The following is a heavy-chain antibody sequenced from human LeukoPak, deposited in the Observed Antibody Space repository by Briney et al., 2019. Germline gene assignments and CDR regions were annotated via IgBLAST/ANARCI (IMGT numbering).Heavy chain of an antibody. D-gene: IGHD3-22*01. CDR3: ARANYYDSSGYSY. V-gene: IGHV4-34*01. CDR1: GGSFSGYY. J-gene: IGHJ4*02. CDR2: INHSGST. Sequence: KPSETLSPTCAVYGGSFSGYYWSWIRQPPGRGLEWIGEINHSGSTNYNPSLKSRVTISVDTSKNQFSLKLSSVTAADTAVYYCARANYYDSSGYSYWGQGTLVTVSS.